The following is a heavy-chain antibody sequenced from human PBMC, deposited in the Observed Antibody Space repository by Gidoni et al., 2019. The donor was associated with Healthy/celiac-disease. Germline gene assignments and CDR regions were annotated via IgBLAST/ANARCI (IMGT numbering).Heavy chain of an antibody. CDR3: ARGGVRDSSGYYRSGYDY. CDR1: GFTVSSNH. J-gene: IGHJ4*02. Sequence: EVQLVESGGGLIQPGGSLRLSCAASGFTVSSNHMSWVRQAPGKGLEWVSVIFSGGSTYYADSVKGRFTISRDNSKNTLYLQMNSLRAEDTAVYYCARGGVRDSSGYYRSGYDYWGQGTLVTVSS. V-gene: IGHV3-53*01. CDR2: IFSGGST. D-gene: IGHD3-22*01.